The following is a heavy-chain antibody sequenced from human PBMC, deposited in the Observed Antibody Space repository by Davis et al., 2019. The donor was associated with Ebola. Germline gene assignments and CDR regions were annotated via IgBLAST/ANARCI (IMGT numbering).Heavy chain of an antibody. CDR2: ISSSSIYI. CDR1: GFTFSSYS. Sequence: GESLKISCAASGFTFSSYSMNWVRQAPGKGLEWVSSISSSSIYIYYADSVKGRFTISRDNSKNTLYLQMNSLRAEDTAVYYCARRSGTLGGMDVWGQGTTVTVSS. V-gene: IGHV3-21*01. J-gene: IGHJ6*02. D-gene: IGHD1-14*01. CDR3: ARRSGTLGGMDV.